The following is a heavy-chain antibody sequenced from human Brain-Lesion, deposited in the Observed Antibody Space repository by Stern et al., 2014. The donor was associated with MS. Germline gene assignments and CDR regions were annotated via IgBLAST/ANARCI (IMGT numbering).Heavy chain of an antibody. V-gene: IGHV3-7*01. CDR3: ARIDRGNYDFWSGYYDYWFDP. D-gene: IGHD3-3*01. Sequence: EVQLLESGGDLVQPGGSLRLSCVASGFTFSDYWLTWVRQAPGKGLQWVGNINQDGRDKNYVDSVNGRFTISRDNAKNSLYLQMNSLRVDDTAVYYCARIDRGNYDFWSGYYDYWFDPWGQGTLVTVSS. CDR2: INQDGRDK. J-gene: IGHJ5*02. CDR1: GFTFSDYW.